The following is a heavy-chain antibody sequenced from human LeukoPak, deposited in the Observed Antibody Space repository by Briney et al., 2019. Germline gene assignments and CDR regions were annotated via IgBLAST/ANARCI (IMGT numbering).Heavy chain of an antibody. V-gene: IGHV3-30*03. CDR3: VRDQGGAVSY. Sequence: PGGSLRLSCAASGFTFSSYGMHWVRQAPGKGLEWVAVISYDGSNKYYADSVKGRFIISRDNAQNSLFLQMNSLRAEDTAVYYCVRDQGGAVSYWGQGTLVTVSS. CDR1: GFTFSSYG. CDR2: ISYDGSNK. D-gene: IGHD3-16*01. J-gene: IGHJ4*02.